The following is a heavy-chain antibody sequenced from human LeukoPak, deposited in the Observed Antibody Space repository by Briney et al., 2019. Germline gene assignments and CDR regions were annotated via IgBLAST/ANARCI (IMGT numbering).Heavy chain of an antibody. CDR3: ARELGSIAARSYYHYYGMDV. J-gene: IGHJ6*02. D-gene: IGHD6-6*01. CDR1: GYTFTSYD. Sequence: GASVKVSCKASGYTFTSYDINWVRQATGQGLEWMGWMNPNSGNTGYAQKFQGRVNMTRNTSISTAYMELSSLRSEDTAVYYCARELGSIAARSYYHYYGMDVWGQGTTVTVSS. V-gene: IGHV1-8*01. CDR2: MNPNSGNT.